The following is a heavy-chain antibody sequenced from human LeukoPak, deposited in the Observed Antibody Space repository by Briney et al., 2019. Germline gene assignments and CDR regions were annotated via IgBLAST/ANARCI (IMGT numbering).Heavy chain of an antibody. J-gene: IGHJ3*02. CDR3: ARESQDAFDI. V-gene: IGHV3-53*01. CDR2: IYEGGGR. Sequence: GGSLRLSCAASEFTVSNSYMTWVRQAPGKGLEWVSVIYEGGGRYYGDSVKGRFTISKDNFENTVYLQMNSLRADDTAVYYCARESQDAFDIWGQGTMVTVSS. CDR1: EFTVSNSY.